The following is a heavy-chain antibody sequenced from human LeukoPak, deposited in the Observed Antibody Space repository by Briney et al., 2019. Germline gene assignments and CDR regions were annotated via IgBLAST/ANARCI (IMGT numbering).Heavy chain of an antibody. Sequence: GGSLRLSCSAAGFGITTYSMNWVRQAPGKGLEWVGRIKSKTDGGTTDYAAPVKGRFTISRDDSKHTLYLQMTSLKTEDTAVYYCTTGFIVATITKDYWGQGTLVTVSS. CDR1: GFGITTYS. J-gene: IGHJ4*02. D-gene: IGHD5-12*01. CDR3: TTGFIVATITKDY. V-gene: IGHV3-15*01. CDR2: IKSKTDGGTT.